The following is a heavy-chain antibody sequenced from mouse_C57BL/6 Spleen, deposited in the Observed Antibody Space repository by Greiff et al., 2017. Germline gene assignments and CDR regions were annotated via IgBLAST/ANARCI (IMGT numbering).Heavy chain of an antibody. Sequence: EVKVVESGGGLVQPGGSLSLSCAASGFTFTDYYMSWVRQPPGKALEWLGFIRNKANGYTTEYSASVKGRFTISRDNSQSILYLQMNALRAEDSATYYCARYRLRVLAMDYWGQGTSVTVSS. CDR3: ARYRLRVLAMDY. CDR2: IRNKANGYTT. CDR1: GFTFTDYY. J-gene: IGHJ4*01. D-gene: IGHD1-1*01. V-gene: IGHV7-3*01.